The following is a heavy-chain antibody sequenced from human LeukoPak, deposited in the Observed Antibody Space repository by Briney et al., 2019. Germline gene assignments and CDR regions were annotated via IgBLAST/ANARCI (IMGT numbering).Heavy chain of an antibody. J-gene: IGHJ3*02. Sequence: ASVKVSCKASGYTFTNYYMHWVRQAPGQGLEWMGWINPSSGDPTYAQRFTGRVTVTRDTSISTAYMDMSRLRSDDTAVYYCARAAVWDYSDSGGYHNAAFDIWGQGTMVTVSS. V-gene: IGHV1-2*02. CDR1: GYTFTNYY. CDR2: INPSSGDP. CDR3: ARAAVWDYSDSGGYHNAAFDI. D-gene: IGHD3-22*01.